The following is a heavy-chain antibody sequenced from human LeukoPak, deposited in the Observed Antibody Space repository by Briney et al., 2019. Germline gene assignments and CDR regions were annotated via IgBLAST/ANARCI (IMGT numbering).Heavy chain of an antibody. CDR2: IYYSGRT. CDR1: AGSIGSYY. V-gene: IGHV4-59*01. CDR3: ARDSTVTSAFDI. J-gene: IGHJ3*02. D-gene: IGHD4-17*01. Sequence: SETLSLTCTVSAGSIGSYYWSWIRQPPGKGLEWIGYIYYSGRTNYNPSLKSRLTISVDTSKNQFSLKLSSVTAADTAVYYCARDSTVTSAFDIWGQGTMVTVS.